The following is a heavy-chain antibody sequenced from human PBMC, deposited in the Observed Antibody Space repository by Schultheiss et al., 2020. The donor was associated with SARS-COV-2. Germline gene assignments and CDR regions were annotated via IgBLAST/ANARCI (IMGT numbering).Heavy chain of an antibody. CDR2: IYYSGST. D-gene: IGHD3-3*01. CDR1: GGSISSYY. J-gene: IGHJ6*02. V-gene: IGHV4-59*08. Sequence: SQTLSLTFTVSGGSISSYYWSWIRQPPGKGLEWIGYIYYSGSTNYNPSLKSRVTISVDTSKNQFSLKLSSVTAADTAVYYCARHLHYDFWSGYYTGSAYYYYGMDVWGQGTTVTVSS. CDR3: ARHLHYDFWSGYYTGSAYYYYGMDV.